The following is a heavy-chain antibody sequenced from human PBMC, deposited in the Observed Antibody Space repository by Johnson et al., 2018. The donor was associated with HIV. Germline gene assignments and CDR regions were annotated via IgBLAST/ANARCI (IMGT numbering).Heavy chain of an antibody. CDR2: IRYDGSNK. Sequence: QVQLVESGGGVVQPGGSLRLSCAASGFTFSNYGMHWVRQAPGKGLEWVAFIRYDGSNKYYADSVKGRFTISRDNSKNTLYLQINSLKPEDTAVYYCAKGEAQEGWIQLWLYAFDFWGQGTMVTVSS. CDR3: AKGEAQEGWIQLWLYAFDF. CDR1: GFTFSNYG. D-gene: IGHD5-18*01. V-gene: IGHV3-30*02. J-gene: IGHJ3*01.